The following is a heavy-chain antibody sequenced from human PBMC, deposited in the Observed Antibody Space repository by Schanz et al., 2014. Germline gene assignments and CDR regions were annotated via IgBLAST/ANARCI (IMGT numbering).Heavy chain of an antibody. Sequence: QVQLQESGPGLVKPSDTLSLTCAVYGGSSSDCYWSWIRQPPGKGLEWIAYIYYSGSTNYNPSLRGRVTISLDTSKNQFSLKLRSVTSADTAVYYCARDPGYSGQYGLDVWGQGTTVTVSS. J-gene: IGHJ6*02. CDR2: IYYSGST. D-gene: IGHD6-13*01. CDR1: GGSSSDCY. CDR3: ARDPGYSGQYGLDV. V-gene: IGHV4-59*01.